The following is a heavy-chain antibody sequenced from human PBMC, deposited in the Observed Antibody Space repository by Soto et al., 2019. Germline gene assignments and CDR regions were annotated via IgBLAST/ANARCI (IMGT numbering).Heavy chain of an antibody. D-gene: IGHD2-15*01. CDR1: GGSISSGGYY. Sequence: SETLSLTCTVSGGSISSGGYYWSWIRQHPGKGLEWIGYIYYSGSTYYNPSLKSRVTISVDTSKNQFSLKLSSVTAADTAVYYCARDLGGYCSGGSCRLGWFDPWGQGTLVTVSS. CDR3: ARDLGGYCSGGSCRLGWFDP. J-gene: IGHJ5*02. V-gene: IGHV4-31*03. CDR2: IYYSGST.